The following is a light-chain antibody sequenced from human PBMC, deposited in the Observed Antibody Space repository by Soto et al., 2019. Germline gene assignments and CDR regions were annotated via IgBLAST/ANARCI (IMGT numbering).Light chain of an antibody. CDR1: QSVSSY. Sequence: ESMLEQSRATLCLAPGERATLSCRASQSVSSYLAWYQQKPGQAPRLLIYDASNRATGIPARFSGSGSGTDFTLTISRQEPEDFAVYYCQQRSNLITFGQGTRLEIK. CDR3: QQRSNLIT. J-gene: IGKJ5*01. V-gene: IGKV3-11*01. CDR2: DAS.